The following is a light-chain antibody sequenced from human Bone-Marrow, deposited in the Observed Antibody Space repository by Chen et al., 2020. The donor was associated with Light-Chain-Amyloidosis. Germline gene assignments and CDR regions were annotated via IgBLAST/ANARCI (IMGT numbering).Light chain of an antibody. J-gene: IGLJ2*01. CDR2: EVS. CDR1: SSDVGGYNY. V-gene: IGLV2-8*01. Sequence: QSALTQPPSASGSPGQSVTISCTGTSSDVGGYNYVSWYQQHPGKAPKLILYEVSKRPSVVPDRFSGSKSGNTASLTVSGLQAEDEADYYCSSYAGSKNLIFGGGTKLTVL. CDR3: SSYAGSKNLI.